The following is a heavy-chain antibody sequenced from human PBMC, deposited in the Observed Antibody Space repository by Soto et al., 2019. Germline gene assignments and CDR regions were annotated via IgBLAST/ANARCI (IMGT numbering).Heavy chain of an antibody. D-gene: IGHD3-9*01. J-gene: IGHJ5*01. V-gene: IGHV3-23*01. CDR1: GFTFRTFT. CDR2: IIGGDGDK. CDR3: AKYRDPDGIWTFDS. Sequence: EVQLLEHGGQLVQPGESLRLSCAASGFTFRTFTMNWVRQAPGKGLEWVSGIIGGDGDKFYSDSVKGRFTISRDNSKDMLFLQMSSLRVDDTAVYYCAKYRDPDGIWTFDSWGQGNLVTVSS.